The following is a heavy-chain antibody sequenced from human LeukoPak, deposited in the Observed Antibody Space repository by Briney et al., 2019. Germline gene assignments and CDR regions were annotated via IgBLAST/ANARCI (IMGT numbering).Heavy chain of an antibody. J-gene: IGHJ4*02. CDR3: ARGTYYYDSSGHHPFDY. D-gene: IGHD3-22*01. Sequence: GGSLRLSCAASGFTFSSYAMHWVRQAPGKGREWVAVISYDGSNKYYADSVKGRFTISRDNSKNTLYLQMNSLRAEDTAVYYCARGTYYYDSSGHHPFDYWGQGTLVTVSS. CDR1: GFTFSSYA. V-gene: IGHV3-30*04. CDR2: ISYDGSNK.